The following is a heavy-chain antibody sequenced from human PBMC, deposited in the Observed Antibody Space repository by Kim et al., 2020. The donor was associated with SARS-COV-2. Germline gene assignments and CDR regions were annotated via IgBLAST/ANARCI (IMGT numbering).Heavy chain of an antibody. CDR3: ARQVIVDGSHSGGYFDL. J-gene: IGHJ2*01. V-gene: IGHV4-59*08. CDR1: GGSISSYY. D-gene: IGHD3-10*01. Sequence: SETLSLTCTVSGGSISSYYWTWIRQPPGKGLEWIGYVYYSGSTNYNPSLKSRVTISVDTSKNQFSLKLSSVTAADTAVYYCARQVIVDGSHSGGYFDLWGRGTLVTVSS. CDR2: VYYSGST.